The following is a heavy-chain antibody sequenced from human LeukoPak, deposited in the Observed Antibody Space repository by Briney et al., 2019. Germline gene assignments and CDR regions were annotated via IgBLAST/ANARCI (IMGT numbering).Heavy chain of an antibody. CDR2: INHSGST. Sequence: SETLSLTCAVYGGSFSGYYWSWIRQPPGKGLEWIGEINHSGSTNYNPSLKSRVTISVDTSKNQFSLKLSSVTAADTAVYYCARGYGCYFDYWGQGTLVTVSS. J-gene: IGHJ4*02. CDR3: ARGYGCYFDY. V-gene: IGHV4-34*01. D-gene: IGHD3-10*01. CDR1: GGSFSGYY.